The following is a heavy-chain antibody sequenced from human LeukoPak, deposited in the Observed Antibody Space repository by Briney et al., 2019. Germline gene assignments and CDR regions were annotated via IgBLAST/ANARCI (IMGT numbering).Heavy chain of an antibody. D-gene: IGHD3-9*01. J-gene: IGHJ4*02. V-gene: IGHV3-7*01. Sequence: PGGSLRLSCAASGFTFSTYWMSWVRQAPGKGLEWVANIKTDGSETHYVDSVKGRFTISRDNAKNSLYLQINSPRAEDTAVYYCARLVKGSDYFDYWGQGTLVTVSS. CDR2: IKTDGSET. CDR3: ARLVKGSDYFDY. CDR1: GFTFSTYW.